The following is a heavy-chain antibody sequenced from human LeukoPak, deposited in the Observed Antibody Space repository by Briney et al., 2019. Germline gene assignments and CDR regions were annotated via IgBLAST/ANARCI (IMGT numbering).Heavy chain of an antibody. V-gene: IGHV3-21*01. Sequence: PGGSLRLSCAASGFTFSSYSMNWVRQAPGKGLEWVSSISSSSSHIYYADSVKGRFTISRDNAKNSLYLQMNSLRAEDTAVYYCATEYDAFDIWGQGTMVTVSS. CDR3: ATEYDAFDI. D-gene: IGHD1-14*01. CDR1: GFTFSSYS. CDR2: ISSSSSHI. J-gene: IGHJ3*02.